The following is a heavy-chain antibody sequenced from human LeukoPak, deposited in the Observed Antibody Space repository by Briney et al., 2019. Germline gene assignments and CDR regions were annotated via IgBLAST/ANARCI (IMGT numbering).Heavy chain of an antibody. V-gene: IGHV4-30-2*01. CDR3: AAQDIVATIGS. Sequence: SQTLSLTCAVSGGSISSGGYSWSWIRQPPGKGLEWIGYIYHSGSTYYNPSLKSRVTISVDRSKNQFSLKLSSVTAADTAVYYCAAQDIVATIGSWGQGTLVTVSS. CDR2: IYHSGST. J-gene: IGHJ4*02. CDR1: GGSISSGGYS. D-gene: IGHD5-12*01.